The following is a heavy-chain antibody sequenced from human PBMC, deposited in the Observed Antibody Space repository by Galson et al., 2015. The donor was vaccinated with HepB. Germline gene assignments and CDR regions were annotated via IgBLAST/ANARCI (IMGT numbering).Heavy chain of an antibody. V-gene: IGHV3-30*18. Sequence: SLRLSCAASGFTFNTYGMHWVRQAPGKGLEWVAVISYDGSKKNYAASVKGRFTISRDTSKNTLYLQMNSLRAEDTAVYYCAKGAQWELLLSDAFDIWGQGTMVTVSS. CDR3: AKGAQWELLLSDAFDI. J-gene: IGHJ3*02. CDR2: ISYDGSKK. D-gene: IGHD1-26*01. CDR1: GFTFNTYG.